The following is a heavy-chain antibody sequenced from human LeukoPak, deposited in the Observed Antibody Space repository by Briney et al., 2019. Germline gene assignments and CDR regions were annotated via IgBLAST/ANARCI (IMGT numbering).Heavy chain of an antibody. Sequence: PGGSLRLSCAASGFTFSSYSMNWVRQAPGKGLEWVSYISSSSSTIYYADSVKGRFTISRDNAKNSLYLQMNSLRDEDTAVYYCARDTVPVSYYYYGMDVWGQGTTVTVSS. D-gene: IGHD4-17*01. CDR3: ARDTVPVSYYYYGMDV. J-gene: IGHJ6*02. CDR2: ISSSSSTI. V-gene: IGHV3-48*02. CDR1: GFTFSSYS.